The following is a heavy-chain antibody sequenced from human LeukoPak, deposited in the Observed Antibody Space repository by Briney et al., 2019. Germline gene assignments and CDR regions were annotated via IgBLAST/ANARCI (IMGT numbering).Heavy chain of an antibody. CDR3: ATVKRQWLVRENWFDP. V-gene: IGHV1-24*01. CDR2: FDPEDGET. D-gene: IGHD6-19*01. CDR1: GYTLTELS. J-gene: IGHJ5*02. Sequence: ASVKVSCKVSGYTLTELSMHWVRQAPGKGLEWMGGFDPEDGETIYAQKFQGRATMTEDTSTDTAYMELSSLRSEDTAVYYCATVKRQWLVRENWFDPWGQGTLVTVSS.